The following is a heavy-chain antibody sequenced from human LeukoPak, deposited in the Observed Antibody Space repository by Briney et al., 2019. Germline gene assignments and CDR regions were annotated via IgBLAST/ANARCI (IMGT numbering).Heavy chain of an antibody. V-gene: IGHV1-8*01. CDR2: MNPNSGNT. J-gene: IGHJ4*02. D-gene: IGHD6-25*01. CDR3: ARETPPSAYSSAEEYYFDY. CDR1: GYTFTSYD. Sequence: ASVKVSCKASGYTFTSYDINWVRQATGQGLEWMGWMNPNSGNTGYAQKFQGRVTMTRNTSISTAYMELSSLRSEDTAVYYCARETPPSAYSSAEEYYFDYWGQGTLVTVSS.